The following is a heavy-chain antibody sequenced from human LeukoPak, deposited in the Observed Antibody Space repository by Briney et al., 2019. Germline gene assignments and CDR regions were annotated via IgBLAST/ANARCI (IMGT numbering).Heavy chain of an antibody. CDR3: ARLTVRGYYDSSGYPSDAFDI. CDR1: GYIFTSCS. CDR2: IYPGDSDT. D-gene: IGHD3-22*01. V-gene: IGHV5-51*01. J-gene: IGHJ3*02. Sequence: GEPLKISCKGSGYIFTSCSIGWVRQMPGKGLEWMGIIYPGDSDTRYSPSFQGQVTISADKSISTAYLQWSSLKASDTAMYYCARLTVRGYYDSSGYPSDAFDIWGQGTMVTVSS.